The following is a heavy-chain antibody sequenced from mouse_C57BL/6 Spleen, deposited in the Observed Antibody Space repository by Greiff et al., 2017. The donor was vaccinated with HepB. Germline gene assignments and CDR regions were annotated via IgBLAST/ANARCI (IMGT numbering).Heavy chain of an antibody. CDR1: GYAFSSSW. CDR3: ARTVVAPFDD. D-gene: IGHD1-1*01. V-gene: IGHV1-82*01. CDR2: IYPGDGDT. Sequence: VQLQQSGPELVKPGASVKISCKASGYAFSSSWMNWVKQRPGKGLEWIGRIYPGDGDTNYNGKFKGKATLTADKSSSTAYMHISRLTSEDSAVYFCARTVVAPFDDWGQGTTLTVSS. J-gene: IGHJ2*01.